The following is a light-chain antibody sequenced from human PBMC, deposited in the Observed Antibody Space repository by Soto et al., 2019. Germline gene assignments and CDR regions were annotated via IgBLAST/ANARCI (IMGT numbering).Light chain of an antibody. CDR1: SSDVGSYNL. CDR3: CSYAGSSTPHVV. V-gene: IGLV2-23*01. J-gene: IGLJ2*01. Sequence: QSALTQPASVSGSPGQSITISCTGTSSDVGSYNLVSWYQQHPGKAPKLMIYEGNKRPSGVSNRFSGSKSGNTASLTISGLQAEDEADYYCCSYAGSSTPHVVFGGGTKLTVL. CDR2: EGN.